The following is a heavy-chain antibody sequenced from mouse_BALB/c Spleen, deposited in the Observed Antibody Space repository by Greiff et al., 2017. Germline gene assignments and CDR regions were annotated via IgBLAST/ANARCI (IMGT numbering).Heavy chain of an antibody. J-gene: IGHJ3*01. V-gene: IGHV14-1*02. CDR2: IDPENGNT. CDR1: GFNINDYY. D-gene: IGHD2-2*01. Sequence: EVQLQQSGAELVRPGALVKLSCKASGFNINDYYMHWVKQRPEQGLEWIGWIDPENGNTIYDPKFQGKASITADTSSNTAYLQLSSLTSEDTAVYYCARGGGLPPDWGQGTVVTVSA. CDR3: ARGGGLPPD.